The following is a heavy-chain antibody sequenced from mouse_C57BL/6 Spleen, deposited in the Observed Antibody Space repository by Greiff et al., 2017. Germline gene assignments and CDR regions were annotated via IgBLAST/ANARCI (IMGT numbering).Heavy chain of an antibody. CDR2: IDPSDSYT. D-gene: IGHD1-1*01. J-gene: IGHJ2*01. Sequence: QVQLQQSGAELVMPGASVKLSCKASGYTFTSYWMHWVKQRPGQGLEWIGEIDPSDSYTNYNQKFKGKSTLTVDKSSSTAYMQLSSLTSEDSAVYYCARGTTVPFDYWGQGTTLTVSS. CDR1: GYTFTSYW. V-gene: IGHV1-69*01. CDR3: ARGTTVPFDY.